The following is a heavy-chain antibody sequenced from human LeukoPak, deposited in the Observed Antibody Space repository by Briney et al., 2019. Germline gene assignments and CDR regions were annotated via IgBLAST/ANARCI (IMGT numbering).Heavy chain of an antibody. V-gene: IGHV3-30*01. CDR1: GFTFSNYA. CDR2: ISYDGTDK. CDR3: ARAGYCTTTTCYYRGIDF. Sequence: GGSLRLSCAASGFTFSNYAVHWVRQAPGKGLEWVAVISYDGTDKYYADSVKGRFTISRDTSKNTLYLQMNSLRAEDTAVYYCARAGYCTTTTCYYRGIDFWGQGTLVTVSS. J-gene: IGHJ4*02. D-gene: IGHD2-2*01.